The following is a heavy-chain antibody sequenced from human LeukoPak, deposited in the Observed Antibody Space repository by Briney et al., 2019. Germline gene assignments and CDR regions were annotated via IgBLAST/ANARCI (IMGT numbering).Heavy chain of an antibody. V-gene: IGHV3-7*03. Sequence: GGSLRLSCVASGFTFSSYWMSWVRQAPVKGLEWVANIKEDGSEKDYLDSVKGRFTISRDNAKNSVYLQISSLRADDTAVYYCARDTRGGHFDYWGQGTLVTVSS. CDR1: GFTFSSYW. CDR3: ARDTRGGHFDY. J-gene: IGHJ4*02. D-gene: IGHD6-25*01. CDR2: IKEDGSEK.